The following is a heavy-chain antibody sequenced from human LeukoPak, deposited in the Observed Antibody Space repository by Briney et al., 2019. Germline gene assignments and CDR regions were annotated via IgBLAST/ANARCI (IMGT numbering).Heavy chain of an antibody. J-gene: IGHJ4*02. V-gene: IGHV3-11*01. CDR3: ARGYCSGGSCYWSY. D-gene: IGHD2-15*01. Sequence: GGSLRLSCAASGFTFSDFYMGWIRQAPGKGLELVSYISHTGGSIYYADSVKSRFTISRDNAKNSLYLQMNSLRAEDTAMYYCARGYCSGGSCYWSYWGQGTLVIVSS. CDR1: GFTFSDFY. CDR2: ISHTGGSI.